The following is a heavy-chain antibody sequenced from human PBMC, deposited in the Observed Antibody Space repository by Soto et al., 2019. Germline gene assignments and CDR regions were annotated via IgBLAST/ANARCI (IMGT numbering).Heavy chain of an antibody. CDR3: ARGSGYDWSYFDY. V-gene: IGHV4-30-4*01. CDR2: IYHTGST. D-gene: IGHD5-12*01. J-gene: IGHJ4*02. CDR1: GGSTSSADYY. Sequence: KTSETLSLTCTVSGGSTSSADYYWSWIRQSPGKGLEWIGYIYHTGSTYYTPSLKSRLTMSVDTSKNQFSLKLSSVTAADTAVYYCARGSGYDWSYFDYWGQGTLVTVSS.